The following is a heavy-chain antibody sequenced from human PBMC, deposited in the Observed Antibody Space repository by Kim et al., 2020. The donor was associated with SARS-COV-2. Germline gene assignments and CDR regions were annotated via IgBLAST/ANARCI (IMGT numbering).Heavy chain of an antibody. D-gene: IGHD2-2*01. J-gene: IGHJ4*02. CDR2: ISYDGSNK. V-gene: IGHV3-30*18. CDR3: AKDQGTSSYYFDY. CDR1: GFTFSSYG. Sequence: GGSRRLSCAASGFTFSSYGMHWVRQAPGKGLEWVAVISYDGSNKYYADSVKGRFTISRDNSKNTLYLQMNSLRAEDPALYDCAKDQGTSSYYFDYWGQGT.